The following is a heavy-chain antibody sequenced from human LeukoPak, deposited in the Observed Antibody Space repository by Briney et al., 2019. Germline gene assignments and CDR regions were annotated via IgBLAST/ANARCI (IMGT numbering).Heavy chain of an antibody. V-gene: IGHV3-30-3*01. J-gene: IGHJ6*02. CDR1: GFTFSSYA. CDR2: ISYDGSNK. Sequence: PGGSLRLSCAASGFTFSSYAMHWVRQAPGKGLEWVAVISYDGSNKYYADSVKGRFTISRDNPKNTLYLQMNSLRAEDTAVYYCARALRRGIAAAGTSTPYRGMDVWGQGTTVTVSS. CDR3: ARALRRGIAAAGTSTPYRGMDV. D-gene: IGHD6-13*01.